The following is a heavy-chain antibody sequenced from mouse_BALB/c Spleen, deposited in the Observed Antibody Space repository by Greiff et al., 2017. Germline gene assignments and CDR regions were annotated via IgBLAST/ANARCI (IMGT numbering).Heavy chain of an antibody. CDR2: ISSGSSTI. CDR1: GFTFSSFG. J-gene: IGHJ4*01. D-gene: IGHD2-14*01. CDR3: ARGYPHAMDY. V-gene: IGHV5-17*02. Sequence: EVMLVESGGGLVQPGGSRKLSCAASGFTFSSFGMHWVRQAPEKGLEWVAYISSGSSTIYYADTVKGRFTISRDNPKNTLFLQMTSLRSEDTAMYYCARGYPHAMDYWGQGTSVTVSS.